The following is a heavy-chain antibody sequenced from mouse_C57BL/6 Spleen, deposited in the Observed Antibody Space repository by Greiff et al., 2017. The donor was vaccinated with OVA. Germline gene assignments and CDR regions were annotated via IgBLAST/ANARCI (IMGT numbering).Heavy chain of an antibody. Sequence: QVQLQQSGAELARPGASVKMSCKASGYTFTSYTMHWVKQRPGQGLEWIGYTNPSSGYTKYNQKFKDKATLTADKSSSTAYMQLSSLTSEDSAVYYCASPNPGDYWGQGTTLTVSS. D-gene: IGHD4-1*01. J-gene: IGHJ2*01. CDR1: GYTFTSYT. CDR2: TNPSSGYT. V-gene: IGHV1-4*01. CDR3: ASPNPGDY.